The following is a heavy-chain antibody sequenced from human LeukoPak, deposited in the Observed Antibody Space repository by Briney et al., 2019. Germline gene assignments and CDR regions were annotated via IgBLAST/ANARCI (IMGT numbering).Heavy chain of an antibody. CDR3: AKLLRGTVVPYFDY. D-gene: IGHD3-10*01. J-gene: IGHJ4*02. CDR2: ISGSGGST. CDR1: GLTFSSNA. Sequence: GGSLRLSCAASGLTFSSNAMSWVRQGPGKGLEWVSAISGSGGSTYYADSVKGRFTISTDKSKNTLYLQMNSLRAEDTAVYYCAKLLRGTVVPYFDYWGQGTLVTVSS. V-gene: IGHV3-23*01.